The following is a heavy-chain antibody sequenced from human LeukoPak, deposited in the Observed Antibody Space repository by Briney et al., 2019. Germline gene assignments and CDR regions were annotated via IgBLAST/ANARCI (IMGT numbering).Heavy chain of an antibody. CDR1: GGSISSGDYY. Sequence: SETLSLTCTVSGGSISSGDYYWSWIRQPPGKGLERIGYIYYSGSTYYNPSLKSRVTISVDTSKNQFSLKLSSVTAADTAVYYCARGGYDYGEPYYFDYWGQGTLVTVSS. J-gene: IGHJ4*02. CDR2: IYYSGST. CDR3: ARGGYDYGEPYYFDY. V-gene: IGHV4-30-4*02. D-gene: IGHD4-17*01.